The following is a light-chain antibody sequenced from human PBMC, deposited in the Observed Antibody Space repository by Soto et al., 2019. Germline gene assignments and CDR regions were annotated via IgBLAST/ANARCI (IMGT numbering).Light chain of an antibody. J-gene: IGKJ5*01. CDR1: QSAFSTSSIKNY. CDR3: QQYYHAPIT. Sequence: IVMTQFPDSLAVSPGETATINCISSQSAFSTSSIKNYLAWYQQKPGQPPKLLIVGASTLASGVPDRFSGSGSGTDFTFSIGSLQAEDVAVYYCQQYYHAPITFGQGTRLEIK. V-gene: IGKV4-1*01. CDR2: GAS.